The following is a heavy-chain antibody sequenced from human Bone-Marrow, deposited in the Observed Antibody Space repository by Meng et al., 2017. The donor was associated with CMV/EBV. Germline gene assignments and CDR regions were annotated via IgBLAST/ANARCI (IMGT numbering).Heavy chain of an antibody. CDR3: ATMGEGVNWANFDY. Sequence: ASVKVSCKASGCTFTSYDINWVRQAPGQGLEWMGWMNPNSGNTGYAQKFQGRVTMTRNTSIGTAYMELSRLRSDDTAVYYCATMGEGVNWANFDYWGQGTLVTVSS. J-gene: IGHJ4*02. V-gene: IGHV1-8*01. D-gene: IGHD3-16*01. CDR1: GCTFTSYD. CDR2: MNPNSGNT.